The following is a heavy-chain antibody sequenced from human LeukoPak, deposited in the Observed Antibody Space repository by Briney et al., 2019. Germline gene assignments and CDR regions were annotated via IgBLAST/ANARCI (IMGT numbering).Heavy chain of an antibody. CDR2: INPNSGGT. D-gene: IGHD6-13*01. CDR1: GYTFTGYY. V-gene: IGHV1-2*02. CDR3: ARVKRSSWCLDY. J-gene: IGHJ4*02. Sequence: ASVKVSCKASGYTFTGYYMHWVRQAPGQGLEWMGWINPNSGGTNYAQKFQGRFTMTRDTSISTAYMELSRPRSDDTAVYYCARVKRSSWCLDYWGQGTLVTVSS.